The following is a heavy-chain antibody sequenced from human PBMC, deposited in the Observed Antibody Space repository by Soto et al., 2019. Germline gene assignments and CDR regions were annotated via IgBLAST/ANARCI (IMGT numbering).Heavy chain of an antibody. D-gene: IGHD4-17*01. Sequence: GGSLRLSCAASGFTFSSYAMSWVRQAPGKGLEWVSAISGSGGSTYYADSVKGRFTISRDNSKNTLYLQMNSLRAEDTAVYYCAKDVGIETTLLGGSWGQGTMVTVSS. CDR2: ISGSGGST. CDR1: GFTFSSYA. CDR3: AKDVGIETTLLGGS. V-gene: IGHV3-23*01. J-gene: IGHJ3*01.